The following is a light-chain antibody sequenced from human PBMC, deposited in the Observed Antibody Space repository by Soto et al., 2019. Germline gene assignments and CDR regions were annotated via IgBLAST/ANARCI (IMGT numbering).Light chain of an antibody. J-gene: IGKJ1*01. CDR2: GAS. CDR1: LTISDNY. Sequence: IMLTHSPGTLSLSPGERATLSCRASLTISDNYLAWYQQKAGQAPRLVIFGASSRATGIPDRFSASGSGTDFTLTISRLEPEDFAVYYCQQYSMAPLTFGQGTKVDI. V-gene: IGKV3-20*01. CDR3: QQYSMAPLT.